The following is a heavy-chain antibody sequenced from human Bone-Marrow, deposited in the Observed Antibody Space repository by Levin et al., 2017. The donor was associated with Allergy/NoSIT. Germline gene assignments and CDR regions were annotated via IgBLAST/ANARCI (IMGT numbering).Heavy chain of an antibody. J-gene: IGHJ3*01. CDR1: GYIFTDYY. CDR3: AILTHYYDSSGPHSFDV. CDR2: VNPKTGGT. D-gene: IGHD3-22*01. Sequence: ASVKVSCKASGYIFTDYYIHWVRQAPGHGLEWMGWVNPKTGGTHYIQKFEGRVTMTRDASLSTAYMELSRLTSDDTAVYFCAILTHYYDSSGPHSFDVWGQGTMVTVTS. V-gene: IGHV1-2*02.